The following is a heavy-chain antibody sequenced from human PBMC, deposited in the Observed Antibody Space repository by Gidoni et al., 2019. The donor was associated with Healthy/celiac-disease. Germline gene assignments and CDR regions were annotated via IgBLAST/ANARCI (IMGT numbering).Heavy chain of an antibody. Sequence: EVQLLESGGGLVQPGGSLRLSCAASGFTFSRYAMSWVRQAPGKGLEWVSAISGSGGSTYYADSVKGRFTISRDNSKNTLYLQMNSLRAEDTAVYYCAKATIFGVVIIASFDYWGQGTLVTVSS. J-gene: IGHJ4*02. CDR3: AKATIFGVVIIASFDY. CDR1: GFTFSRYA. V-gene: IGHV3-23*01. D-gene: IGHD3-3*01. CDR2: ISGSGGST.